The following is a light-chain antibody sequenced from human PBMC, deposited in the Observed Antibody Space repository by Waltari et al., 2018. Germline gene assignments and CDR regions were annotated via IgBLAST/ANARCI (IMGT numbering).Light chain of an antibody. Sequence: QAGLTQPPSVSKGLRQTATPTCTGNNNTVGYEGAHWLQQHQGHPPKLLFYRNNNRPSGISERFSASRSGSTASLTITGLQTEDEADYYCSAWDSSLSAWVFGGGTKLTVL. CDR1: NNTVGYEG. V-gene: IGLV10-54*04. CDR2: RNN. J-gene: IGLJ3*02. CDR3: SAWDSSLSAWV.